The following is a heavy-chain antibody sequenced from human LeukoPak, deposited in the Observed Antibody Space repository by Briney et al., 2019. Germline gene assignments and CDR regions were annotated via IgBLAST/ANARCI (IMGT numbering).Heavy chain of an antibody. CDR2: IYHSEST. Sequence: SGTVSLTCAVSGRSISSSNWWSWVRQTPGKGLEWIGEIYHSESTNYNPSLKSRVTISVDKSKNQFSLKLSSVTAADTAGYYCHARTDSSGWYGDYFDYWGQGTLVTVSS. J-gene: IGHJ4*02. CDR1: GRSISSSNW. CDR3: HARTDSSGWYGDYFDY. V-gene: IGHV4-4*02. D-gene: IGHD6-19*01.